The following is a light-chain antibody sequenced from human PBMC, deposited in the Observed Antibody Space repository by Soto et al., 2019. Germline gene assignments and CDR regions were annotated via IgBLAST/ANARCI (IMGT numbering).Light chain of an antibody. CDR1: QTISSW. CDR2: KAS. V-gene: IGKV1-5*03. J-gene: IGKJ1*01. Sequence: DIQMTQSPSTLSGSVGDRVTITCRASQTISSWLAWYQQKPGKAPKLLIYKASSLESGVPSRFSGSASGTEFTLTISSLQSEDFTVYSCLQYHNLWAFGQGTKVDIK. CDR3: LQYHNLWA.